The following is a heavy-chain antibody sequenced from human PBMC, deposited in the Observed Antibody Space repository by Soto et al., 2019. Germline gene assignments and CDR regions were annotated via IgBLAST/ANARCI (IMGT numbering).Heavy chain of an antibody. V-gene: IGHV1-18*04. J-gene: IGHJ6*02. CDR3: ARDYSYYGDSQYYYYYYGMDV. CDR1: GYTFTSYG. CDR2: ISAYNGNT. D-gene: IGHD4-17*01. Sequence: ASVKVSCKASGYTFTSYGISWVRQAPGQGLGWMGWISAYNGNTNYAQKLQGRVTMTTDTSTSTAYMELRSLRSDDTAVYYCARDYSYYGDSQYYYYYYGMDVWGQGTTVTVSS.